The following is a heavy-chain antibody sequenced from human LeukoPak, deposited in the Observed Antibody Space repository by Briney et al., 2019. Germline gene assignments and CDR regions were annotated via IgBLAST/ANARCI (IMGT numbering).Heavy chain of an antibody. CDR3: ARDGVPAARDI. D-gene: IGHD2-2*01. CDR1: GLIFSQFW. CDR2: INRDGSSP. V-gene: IGHV3-74*01. Sequence: GGSLSLSCAVSGLIFSQFWMQWVRQVPGEGLVWVSRINRDGSSPNYADSVKGRFTISRDHSKNTLYLQVNSLRAEATAIYYCARDGVPAARDIWGQGTMVTVSS. J-gene: IGHJ3*02.